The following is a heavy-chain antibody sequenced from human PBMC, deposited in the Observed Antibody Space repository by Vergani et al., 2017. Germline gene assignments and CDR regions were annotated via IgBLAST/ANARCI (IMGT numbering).Heavy chain of an antibody. CDR1: GGSISSSYW. J-gene: IGHJ4*02. CDR2: IYHSGST. CDR3: AILTRDDYGDYYFDY. Sequence: QVQLQESGPGLVKPSGTLSLTCAVSGGSISSSYWWSWVRQPPGKGLEWIGEIYHSGSTNYNPSLKSRVTISVDKSKNQFSLKLSSVTAADTAVYYCAILTRDDYGDYYFDYWGQGTLVTVSS. D-gene: IGHD4-17*01. V-gene: IGHV4-4*02.